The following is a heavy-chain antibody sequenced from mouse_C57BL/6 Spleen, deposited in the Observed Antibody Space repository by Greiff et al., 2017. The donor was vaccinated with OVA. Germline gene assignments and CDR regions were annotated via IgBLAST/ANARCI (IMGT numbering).Heavy chain of an antibody. CDR1: GFTFSSYG. D-gene: IGHD2-4*01. J-gene: IGHJ3*01. CDR2: ISSGGSYT. V-gene: IGHV5-6*01. CDR3: ARQRIYDYGFAY. Sequence: EVQVVESGGDLVKPGGSLKLSCAASGFTFSSYGMSWVRQTPDKRLEWVATISSGGSYTYYPDSVKGRFTISRDNAKNTLYLQMSSLKSEDTAMYYCARQRIYDYGFAYWGQGTLVTVSA.